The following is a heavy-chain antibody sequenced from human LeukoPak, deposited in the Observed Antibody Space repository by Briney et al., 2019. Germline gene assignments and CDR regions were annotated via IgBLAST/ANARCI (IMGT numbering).Heavy chain of an antibody. Sequence: SETLSLTCTVSGGXMSSYYWSWIRQPPGKGLEWIGYIYYSGSTNYNPSLKSRVTISVDTSKNQFSLKLSSVTAADTAVYYCARLGYYYDSSGYYYSDYWGQGTLVTVSS. J-gene: IGHJ4*02. CDR3: ARLGYYYDSSGYYYSDY. CDR2: IYYSGST. D-gene: IGHD3-22*01. CDR1: GGXMSSYY. V-gene: IGHV4-59*08.